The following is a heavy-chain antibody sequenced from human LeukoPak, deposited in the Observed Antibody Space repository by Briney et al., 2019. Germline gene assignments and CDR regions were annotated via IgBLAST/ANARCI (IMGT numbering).Heavy chain of an antibody. CDR3: ARDRSTTGNFDY. D-gene: IGHD1-1*01. CDR1: GYTFTGYY. J-gene: IGHJ4*02. Sequence: ASVKVSCKASGYTFTGYYMHWVRQAPGQGLEWMGWINPNSGGTNYAQKFQGRVTMTRDTSISTAYMELSRLRSEDTAVYYCARDRSTTGNFDYWGQGTLVTVSS. V-gene: IGHV1-2*02. CDR2: INPNSGGT.